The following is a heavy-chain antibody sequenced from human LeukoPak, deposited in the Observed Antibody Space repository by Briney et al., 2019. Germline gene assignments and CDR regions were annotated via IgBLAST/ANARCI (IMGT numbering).Heavy chain of an antibody. CDR3: ARHMYSSSWYGGKGYYYYYYMDV. CDR2: IYYSGST. D-gene: IGHD6-13*01. CDR1: GGSISSYY. V-gene: IGHV4-59*08. J-gene: IGHJ6*03. Sequence: SETLSLTCTVSGGSISSYYWSWLRQPPGKGLVWIGYIYYSGSTNYNPSLKSRVTISVDTSKNQFSLKLSSVTAADTAVYYCARHMYSSSWYGGKGYYYYYYMDVWGKGTTVTVSS.